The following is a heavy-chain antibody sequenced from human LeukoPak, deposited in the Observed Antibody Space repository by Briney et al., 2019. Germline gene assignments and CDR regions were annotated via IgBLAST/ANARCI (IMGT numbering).Heavy chain of an antibody. V-gene: IGHV4-59*08. CDR1: GGSISSYY. CDR3: ARCNSRTYYYDSSGYRWFDP. Sequence: PSETLSLTCTVSGGSISSYYWSWIRQPPGKGLEWIGYIYYSGSTNYNPSLKSRVTISVDTSKNQFSLKLSSVTAADTAVYYCARCNSRTYYYDSSGYRWFDPWGQGTLVTVSS. CDR2: IYYSGST. J-gene: IGHJ5*02. D-gene: IGHD3-22*01.